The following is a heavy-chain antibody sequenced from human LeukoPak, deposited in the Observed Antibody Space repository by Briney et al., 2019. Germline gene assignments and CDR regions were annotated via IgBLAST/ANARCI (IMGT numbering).Heavy chain of an antibody. V-gene: IGHV3-30*03. J-gene: IGHJ4*02. CDR3: ARLGRSSGY. Sequence: GGSLRLSCAASGFTFSSYGMHWVRQAPGKGLEWVAVISYDGSNKYYADSVKGRFTISRDNSKNTLYLQMNSLRAEDTAVYYCARLGRSSGYWGQGTLVTVSS. D-gene: IGHD6-19*01. CDR1: GFTFSSYG. CDR2: ISYDGSNK.